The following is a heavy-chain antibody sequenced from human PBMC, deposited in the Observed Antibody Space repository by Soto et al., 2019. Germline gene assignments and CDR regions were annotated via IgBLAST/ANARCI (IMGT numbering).Heavy chain of an antibody. CDR2: IIPIFGTA. CDR3: ARWAIAARPLGYFDY. CDR1: GGTFSSYA. D-gene: IGHD6-6*01. Sequence: VKVSCKASGGTFSSYAISWVRQAPGQGLEWMGGIIPIFGTANYAQKFQGRVTITADESTSTAYMELSSLRSEDTAAYYCARWAIAARPLGYFDYWGQGTLVTVSS. V-gene: IGHV1-69*01. J-gene: IGHJ4*02.